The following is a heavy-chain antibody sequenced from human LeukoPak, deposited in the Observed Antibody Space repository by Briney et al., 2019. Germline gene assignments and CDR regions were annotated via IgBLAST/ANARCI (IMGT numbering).Heavy chain of an antibody. CDR3: ARGGQWLNDAFDI. CDR2: IIPIFGTA. J-gene: IGHJ3*02. CDR1: GYTFTSYY. V-gene: IGHV1-69*13. Sequence: SVKVSCKASGYTFTSYYMHWVRQAPGQGLEWMGGIIPIFGTANYAQKFQGRVTITADESTSTAYMELSSLRSEDTAVYYCARGGQWLNDAFDIWGQGTMVTVSS. D-gene: IGHD6-19*01.